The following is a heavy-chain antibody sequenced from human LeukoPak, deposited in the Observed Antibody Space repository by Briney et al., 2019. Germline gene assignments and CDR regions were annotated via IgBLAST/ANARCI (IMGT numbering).Heavy chain of an antibody. D-gene: IGHD2-15*01. CDR3: ARLLDNDIIADPDTFDV. J-gene: IGHJ3*01. Sequence: SETLSLTCTVSGGSLSGHYWSWIRQPPGKRLEWIGYVSYTGRTKYNPSLQSRVTISIDTSKSQFSLKLTSVTSADTAVYSCARLLDNDIIADPDTFDVWGQGTTLIVSS. CDR2: VSYTGRT. CDR1: GGSLSGHY. V-gene: IGHV4-59*11.